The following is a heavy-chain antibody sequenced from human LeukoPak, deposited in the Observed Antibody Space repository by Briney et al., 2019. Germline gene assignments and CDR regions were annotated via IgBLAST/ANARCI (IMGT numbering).Heavy chain of an antibody. Sequence: TGGALRLSGAAPGFTLRSNWMSWVHQDQGKGLEWVANIKQDGSENYYVDSVKGRSTISRDNAKNSLYLQMNSLRAEDTAVYYCARDKIEGPTNFDYWGQGTLVTVSS. J-gene: IGHJ4*02. CDR1: GFTLRSNW. D-gene: IGHD5-24*01. CDR2: IKQDGSEN. CDR3: ARDKIEGPTNFDY. V-gene: IGHV3-7*03.